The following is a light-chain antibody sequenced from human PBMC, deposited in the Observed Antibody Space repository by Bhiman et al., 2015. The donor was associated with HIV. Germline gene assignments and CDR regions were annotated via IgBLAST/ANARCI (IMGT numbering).Light chain of an antibody. V-gene: IGLV1-51*01. CDR1: SSDVGGYNY. Sequence: QSALTQPASVSGSPGQSITISCTGTSSDVGGYNYVSWYQQLPGTAPKLLIYDNNKRPSGIPDRFSGSKSGTSATLGITGLQTGDEADYYCETWDSSLSAEVFGGGTKLTVL. CDR3: ETWDSSLSAEV. J-gene: IGLJ3*02. CDR2: DNN.